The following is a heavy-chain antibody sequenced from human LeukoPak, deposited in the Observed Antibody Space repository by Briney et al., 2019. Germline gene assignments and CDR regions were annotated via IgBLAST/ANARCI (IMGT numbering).Heavy chain of an antibody. V-gene: IGHV1-2*02. J-gene: IGHJ3*02. CDR2: INPNSGGT. D-gene: IGHD2-21*02. CDR1: GYTFTGYY. Sequence: ASVKVSCKASGYTFTGYYMHWVRQAPGQGLEWMGWINPNSGGTNYAQKFQGRVTMTRDTSISTAYMELSRLRSDDTAVYYCARDTYCGGDCYSFKADAFDIWGQGTMVTVSS. CDR3: ARDTYCGGDCYSFKADAFDI.